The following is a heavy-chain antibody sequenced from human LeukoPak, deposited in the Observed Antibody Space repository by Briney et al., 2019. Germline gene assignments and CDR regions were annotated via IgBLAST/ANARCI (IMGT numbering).Heavy chain of an antibody. V-gene: IGHV3-48*03. D-gene: IGHD3-9*01. CDR3: ARSHPRRPHEVDILTGYYDY. CDR1: GFTFSSYE. Sequence: GGSLRLSCAASGFTFSSYEMNWVRQAPGKGLEWVSYISSSGSTIYYADSVKGRFTISRDNAKNSLYLQMNSLSAEDTAVYYCARSHPRRPHEVDILTGYYDYWGQGTLVTVSS. CDR2: ISSSGSTI. J-gene: IGHJ4*02.